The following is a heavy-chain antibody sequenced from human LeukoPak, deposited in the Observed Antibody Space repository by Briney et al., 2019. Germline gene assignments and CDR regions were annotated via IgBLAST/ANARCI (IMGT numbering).Heavy chain of an antibody. J-gene: IGHJ4*02. Sequence: GGSLRLSCAASGFTVSSNYMSRVRQAPGKGLEWVSVIYSGGSTYYADSVKGRFTISRDNSKNTLYLQMNSLRAEDTAVYYCARGQYSSTWYFDYWGQGTLVTVSS. CDR1: GFTVSSNY. D-gene: IGHD6-13*01. CDR3: ARGQYSSTWYFDY. V-gene: IGHV3-53*01. CDR2: IYSGGST.